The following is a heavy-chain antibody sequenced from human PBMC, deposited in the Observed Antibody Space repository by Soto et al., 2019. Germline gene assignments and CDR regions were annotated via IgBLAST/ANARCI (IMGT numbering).Heavy chain of an antibody. D-gene: IGHD6-19*01. V-gene: IGHV4-59*08. Sequence: PSETLSLTCTVSGGSVSSYYWSWIRQPPGKGPEWIGYIYYSGSTKKPSLKSRVTISIDTSKNQFSLKLSSVTAADTAVYYCARAHNSGTTGGFDYWGQGTLVTVSS. J-gene: IGHJ4*02. CDR3: ARAHNSGTTGGFDY. CDR1: GGSVSSYY. CDR2: IYYSGST.